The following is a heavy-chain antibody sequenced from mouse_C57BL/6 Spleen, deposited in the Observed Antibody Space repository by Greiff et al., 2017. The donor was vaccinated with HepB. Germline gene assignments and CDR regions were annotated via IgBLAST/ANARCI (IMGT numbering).Heavy chain of an antibody. D-gene: IGHD1-1*01. J-gene: IGHJ2*01. CDR2: INPNNGGT. Sequence: EVQLQQSGPELVKPGASVKISCKASGYTFTDYYMNWVKQSHGKSLEWIGDINPNNGGTSYNQKFKGKATLTVDKSSSTAYMELRSLTSEDSAVYYCARRPIYGSSPLFDYWGQGTTLTVSS. V-gene: IGHV1-26*01. CDR3: ARRPIYGSSPLFDY. CDR1: GYTFTDYY.